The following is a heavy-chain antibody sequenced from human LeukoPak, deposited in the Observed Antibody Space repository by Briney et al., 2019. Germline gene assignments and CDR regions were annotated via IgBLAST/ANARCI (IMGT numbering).Heavy chain of an antibody. V-gene: IGHV3-30-3*01. CDR2: ISYDGSNK. Sequence: GGSLRLSCAASGFTFSSYAMHWVRQAPGKGLEWVAVISYDGSNKYYADSVKGRFTISRDNSKNTLYLQMNSLRAEDTAVYYCSKAFDYWGQGTLVTVSS. CDR1: GFTFSSYA. CDR3: SKAFDY. J-gene: IGHJ4*02.